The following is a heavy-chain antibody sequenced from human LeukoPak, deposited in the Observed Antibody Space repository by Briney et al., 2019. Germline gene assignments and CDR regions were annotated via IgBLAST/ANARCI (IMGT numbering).Heavy chain of an antibody. CDR2: IKPDGNEQ. J-gene: IGHJ4*02. Sequence: GGSLRLSCAASGFRFSDYWMGWVRQAPGKGPEWVASIKPDGNEQYYVDSVRGRFTISRDNSKDSLFLQMDSLRDDDTAVYYCARERVSAYDYWGQGTLVTVSS. CDR3: ARERVSAYDY. V-gene: IGHV3-7*01. CDR1: GFRFSDYW.